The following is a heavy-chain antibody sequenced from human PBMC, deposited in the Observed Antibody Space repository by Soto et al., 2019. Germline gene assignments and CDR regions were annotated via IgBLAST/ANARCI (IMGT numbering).Heavy chain of an antibody. CDR2: IYHSGST. CDR1: GGSVTNGRSS. CDR3: ARRLYSSSTFDP. V-gene: IGHV4-30-2*06. D-gene: IGHD6-6*01. J-gene: IGHJ5*02. Sequence: SETLSLTCSVSGGSVTNGRSSWNWIRQSPGKGLEWIAYIYHSGSTYYNPSLRSRVTISVDRSENQFSLKLSSVTAADTAVYYCARRLYSSSTFDPWGQGTLVTVSS.